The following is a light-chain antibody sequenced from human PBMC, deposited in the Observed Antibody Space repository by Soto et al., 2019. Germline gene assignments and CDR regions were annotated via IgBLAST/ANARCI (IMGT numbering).Light chain of an antibody. Sequence: EIVLTQSPGTLSLSPGERATLSCRASQSVSSTYLAWYQQKPGQAPRLLIYGASYRATGIPDRFSGSGSGTDFTLTISRLEPEVFAVYYCQQYGSSRSLTFGGGTKVEIK. J-gene: IGKJ4*01. CDR1: QSVSSTY. V-gene: IGKV3-20*01. CDR3: QQYGSSRSLT. CDR2: GAS.